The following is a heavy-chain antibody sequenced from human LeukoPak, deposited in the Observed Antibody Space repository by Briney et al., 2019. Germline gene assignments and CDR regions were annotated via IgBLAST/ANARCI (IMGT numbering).Heavy chain of an antibody. CDR1: GGTFSSYA. J-gene: IGHJ3*02. Sequence: ASVRVSCKASGGTFSSYAISWVRQAPGQGLEWMGGIIPIFGTANYAQKFQGRVTITADESTSTAYMELSSLRSEDTAVYYCARDRSSILWFGERHADAFDIWGQGTMVTVSS. CDR2: IIPIFGTA. V-gene: IGHV1-69*01. CDR3: ARDRSSILWFGERHADAFDI. D-gene: IGHD3-10*01.